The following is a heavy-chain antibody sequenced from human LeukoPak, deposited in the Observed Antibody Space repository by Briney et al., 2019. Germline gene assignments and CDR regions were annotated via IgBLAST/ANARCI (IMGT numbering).Heavy chain of an antibody. Sequence: GGSLRLSCAASGFTLSGSAMPWVRQASGKGLEWVGRIRSKANSYATAYAASVKGRFTISRDDSKNTAYLQMNSLKTEDTAVYYCTRLPNYYDSSGQLGYWGQGTLVTVSS. D-gene: IGHD3-22*01. CDR3: TRLPNYYDSSGQLGY. J-gene: IGHJ4*02. CDR1: GFTLSGSA. CDR2: IRSKANSYAT. V-gene: IGHV3-73*01.